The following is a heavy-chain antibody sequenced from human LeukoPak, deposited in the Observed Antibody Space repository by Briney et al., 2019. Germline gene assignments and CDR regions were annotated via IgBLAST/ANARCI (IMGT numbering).Heavy chain of an antibody. CDR1: GFTFSGSA. CDR3: TTIAVAGLVDY. V-gene: IGHV3-73*01. Sequence: GGSLRLSCAASGFTFSGSAMHWVRQASGKGLEWVGRIRSKANSYATAYAASVKGRFTISRDDSKNTAYLQMNSLKTEDTAVYYCTTIAVAGLVDYWGQGTLATVSS. J-gene: IGHJ4*02. D-gene: IGHD6-19*01. CDR2: IRSKANSYAT.